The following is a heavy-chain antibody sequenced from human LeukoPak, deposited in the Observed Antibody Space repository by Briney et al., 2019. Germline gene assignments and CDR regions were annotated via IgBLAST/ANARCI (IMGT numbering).Heavy chain of an antibody. CDR3: ARDGYYGSESMDV. Sequence: GGSLRLSCAASGFTFITSGMSWVRQAPGKGLEWVSAISGSGGSKYYADSVKGRFTISRDNSKNTLYLQMNSLRAEDTAVYYCARDGYYGSESMDVWGKGTTVTISS. CDR1: GFTFITSG. CDR2: ISGSGGSK. V-gene: IGHV3-23*01. D-gene: IGHD3-10*01. J-gene: IGHJ6*03.